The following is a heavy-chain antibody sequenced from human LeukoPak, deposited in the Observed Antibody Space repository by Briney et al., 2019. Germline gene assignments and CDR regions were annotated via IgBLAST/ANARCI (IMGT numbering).Heavy chain of an antibody. CDR2: IFYSGST. V-gene: IGHV4-39*01. D-gene: IGHD3-10*01. Sequence: GSLRLSCAASGFTFSSYWMSWVRQAPGKGLEWIGTIFYSGSTYYNPSLKNRVTISVDTSKNQFSLKLSSVTAADTAVYYCARNRYSYRSGNYGVPNWFDPWGQGTLVTVSS. CDR3: ARNRYSYRSGNYGVPNWFDP. CDR1: GFTFSSYW. J-gene: IGHJ5*02.